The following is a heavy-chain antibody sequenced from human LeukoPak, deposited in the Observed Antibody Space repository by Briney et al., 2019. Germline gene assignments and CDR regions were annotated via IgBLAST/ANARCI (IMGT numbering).Heavy chain of an antibody. Sequence: ASVKVSCKASGYTFTSYGISWVRQAHGQGLEWMGWISAYNGNTNYAQKFQGRVTMTEDTSTDTAYMELSSLRSEDTAVYYCATLAAHYYDSSGYYLDYWGQGTLVTVSS. CDR2: ISAYNGNT. CDR3: ATLAAHYYDSSGYYLDY. V-gene: IGHV1-18*01. CDR1: GYTFTSYG. J-gene: IGHJ4*02. D-gene: IGHD3-22*01.